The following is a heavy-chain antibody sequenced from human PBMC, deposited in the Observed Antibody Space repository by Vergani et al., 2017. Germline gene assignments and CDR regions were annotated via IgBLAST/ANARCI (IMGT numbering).Heavy chain of an antibody. D-gene: IGHD2-21*02. J-gene: IGHJ6*02. CDR1: GGSMSGYY. Sequence: QVRLQESGPGLVKPSETLSLTCSVSGGSMSGYYWSWIRQPAGKGLEWIGRIYTSGSTNYNPSLKSRVTISVDTSKNQFSLKLSSVTAADTAVYYCAREHIVVVTAGYGMDVWGQGTTVTVSS. CDR3: AREHIVVVTAGYGMDV. V-gene: IGHV4-4*07. CDR2: IYTSGST.